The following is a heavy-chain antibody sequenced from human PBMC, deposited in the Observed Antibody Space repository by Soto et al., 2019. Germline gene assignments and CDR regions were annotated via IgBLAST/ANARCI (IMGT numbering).Heavy chain of an antibody. J-gene: IGHJ4*01. CDR1: GYTFTSYG. V-gene: IGHV1-3*01. CDR2: INAVNGNX. CDR3: ARGDRSSWYSLDY. D-gene: IGHD6-13*01. Sequence: ASVKVSCNASGYTFTSYGISWLRQAPGQSLEWMGCINAVNGNXXXSXXXQXXXXXXXDRXXSGXXXGXSSLRSEDTAVYYCARGDRSSWYSLDYXX.